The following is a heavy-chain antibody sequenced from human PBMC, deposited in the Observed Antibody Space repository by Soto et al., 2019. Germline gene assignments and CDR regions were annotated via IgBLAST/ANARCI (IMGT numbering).Heavy chain of an antibody. D-gene: IGHD3-16*01. CDR1: VYTFTGYY. V-gene: IGHV1-2*04. CDR2: INPNSGGT. Sequence: ASVKVSCKASVYTFTGYYIHWVRQAPGQGLEWMGWINPNSGGTNYAQKFQGWVTMTRDTSISTAYMELSRLRSDDTAVYYCARRYGWAFDIWGQGTMVTVSS. J-gene: IGHJ3*02. CDR3: ARRYGWAFDI.